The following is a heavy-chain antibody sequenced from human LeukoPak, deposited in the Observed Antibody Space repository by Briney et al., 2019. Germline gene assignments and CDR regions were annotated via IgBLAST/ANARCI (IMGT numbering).Heavy chain of an antibody. J-gene: IGHJ4*02. V-gene: IGHV3-23*01. D-gene: IGHD5-24*01. Sequence: GGSLRLSCAVSGFAFGSEAMSWVRQSPARGLEWVASISPGGGTTYYADYVRGRFTISRDNAKNSLYLQMNSLRAEDTAVYYCAADGYSSPFDHWGQGTLVAVSS. CDR2: ISPGGGTT. CDR1: GFAFGSEA. CDR3: AADGYSSPFDH.